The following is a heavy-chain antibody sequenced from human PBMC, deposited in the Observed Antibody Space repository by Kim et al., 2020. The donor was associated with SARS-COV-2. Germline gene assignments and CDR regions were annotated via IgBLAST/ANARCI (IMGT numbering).Heavy chain of an antibody. CDR3: ASGDEYSSSVPFDY. V-gene: IGHV3-48*03. Sequence: ADSVKGRFTISRDNAKNSLYLQMNSLRDEDTAVYYCASGDEYSSSVPFDYWGQGTLVTVSS. J-gene: IGHJ4*02. D-gene: IGHD6-6*01.